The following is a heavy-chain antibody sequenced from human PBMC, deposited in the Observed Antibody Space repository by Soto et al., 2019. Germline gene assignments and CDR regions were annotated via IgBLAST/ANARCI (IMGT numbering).Heavy chain of an antibody. Sequence: SQTLSLTCAISGDSVSSNSATWNWIRQSPSRGLEWLGRTYYRSKWYNDYAISVKGRITINPDTSKNQFSLQLNSVTPEDTAVYYCGRANLGTDRYRLEPFDPWGQGTRVTVSS. J-gene: IGHJ5*02. D-gene: IGHD3-16*01. CDR1: GDSVSSNSAT. V-gene: IGHV6-1*01. CDR3: GRANLGTDRYRLEPFDP. CDR2: TYYRSKWYN.